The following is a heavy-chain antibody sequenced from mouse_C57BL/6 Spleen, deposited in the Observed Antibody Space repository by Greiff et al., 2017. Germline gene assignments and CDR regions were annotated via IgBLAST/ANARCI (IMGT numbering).Heavy chain of an antibody. J-gene: IGHJ3*01. CDR2: ISYDGSN. V-gene: IGHV3-6*01. Sequence: EVQLQQSGPGLVKPSQSLSLTCSVTGYSITSGYYWNWIRQFPGNKLEWMGYISYDGSNNYNPSLKNRISITRDTSKNQFFLKLNSVTTEDTATYYCARESWDVFAYWGQGTLVTVSA. CDR1: GYSITSGYY. CDR3: ARESWDVFAY. D-gene: IGHD4-1*01.